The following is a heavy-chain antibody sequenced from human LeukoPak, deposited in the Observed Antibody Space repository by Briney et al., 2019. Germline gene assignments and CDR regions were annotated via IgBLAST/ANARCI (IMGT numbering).Heavy chain of an antibody. CDR2: ISSSGSYI. D-gene: IGHD6-19*01. J-gene: IGHJ2*01. CDR1: RFTFSTYS. Sequence: GGSLRLSCAASRFTFSTYSMNWVRQAPGKGLEWVSSISSSGSYIYSTDSLKGRFTISRDNAKNSLYLQMNSLRAEDTAVYYCARALTVAGTDWYFDLRGRGTLVTVSS. V-gene: IGHV3-21*01. CDR3: ARALTVAGTDWYFDL.